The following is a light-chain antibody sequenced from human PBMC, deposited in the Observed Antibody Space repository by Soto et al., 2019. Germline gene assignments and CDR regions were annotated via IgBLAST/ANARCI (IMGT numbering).Light chain of an antibody. Sequence: DIQMTQSPSSLSASVGDRITITCQASQDIDNYLNWYQQRPGQAPKLLIYDASYLETGVPSRFSGRRSGTDFSFTISSLQPEDIATYYCKHYDRFHRYTFGQGNRLDLK. CDR3: KHYDRFHRYT. J-gene: IGKJ2*01. V-gene: IGKV1-33*01. CDR2: DAS. CDR1: QDIDNY.